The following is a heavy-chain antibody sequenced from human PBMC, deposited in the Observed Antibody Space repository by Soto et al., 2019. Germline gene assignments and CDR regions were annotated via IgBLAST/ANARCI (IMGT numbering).Heavy chain of an antibody. V-gene: IGHV3-7*01. D-gene: IGHD5-18*01. J-gene: IGHJ4*02. CDR2: IKQDGSEK. CDR1: GFTLSSYW. CDR3: AREDPRGYSYGSLDY. Sequence: EVQLVESGGGLVQPGGSLRLSCAASGFTLSSYWMSWVRQAPGKGLEWVANIKQDGSEKYYVDSVKGRFTISRDNAKNSRYLQMISLRAEDTAVYYGAREDPRGYSYGSLDYWGQGPLVTVSS.